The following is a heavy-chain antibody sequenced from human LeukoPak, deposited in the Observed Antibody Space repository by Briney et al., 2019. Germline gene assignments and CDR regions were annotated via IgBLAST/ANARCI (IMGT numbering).Heavy chain of an antibody. V-gene: IGHV3-30*02. CDR2: IRYDGSNK. CDR3: AKLYEQLAYYYYYYMDV. J-gene: IGHJ6*03. D-gene: IGHD6-6*01. Sequence: PGGSLRLSCAASGFTFSSYGTHWVRQAPGKGLGWVAFIRYDGSNKYYADSVKGRFTISRDNSKNTLYLQMNSLRAEDTAVYYCAKLYEQLAYYYYYYMDVWGKGTTVTVSS. CDR1: GFTFSSYG.